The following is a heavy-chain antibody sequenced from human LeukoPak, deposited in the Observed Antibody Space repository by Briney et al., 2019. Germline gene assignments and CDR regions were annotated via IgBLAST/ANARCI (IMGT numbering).Heavy chain of an antibody. V-gene: IGHV3-23*01. CDR2: ISGSGGST. CDR1: GFTFSSYD. Sequence: GGSLRLSCAASGFTFSSYDMSWVRQAPGKGLEWVSGISGSGGSTNYADSLKGRFTISRENSKNTLYLQMNSLRAEDTAVYYCAKVRASGTYNYYYGMNVWGQGTTVTVSS. D-gene: IGHD3-10*01. CDR3: AKVRASGTYNYYYGMNV. J-gene: IGHJ6*02.